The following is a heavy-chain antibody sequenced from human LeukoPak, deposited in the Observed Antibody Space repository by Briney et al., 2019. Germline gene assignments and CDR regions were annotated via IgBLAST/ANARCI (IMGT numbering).Heavy chain of an antibody. CDR1: GFTFSSYG. V-gene: IGHV3-30*02. J-gene: IGHJ4*02. CDR3: ATELQTIVGASRLFDY. Sequence: GGSLRLSCAASGFTFSSYGMHWVRQAPGKGLEWVAFIRYDGSNKYYADSVKGRFTLSRDKFQNTLYLQMNSLRAEDPAVYYCATELQTIVGASRLFDYWGQGTLVTVSS. CDR2: IRYDGSNK. D-gene: IGHD1-26*01.